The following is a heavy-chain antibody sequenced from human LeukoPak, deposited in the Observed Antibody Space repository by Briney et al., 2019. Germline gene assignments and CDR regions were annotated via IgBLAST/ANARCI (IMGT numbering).Heavy chain of an antibody. CDR1: GFTFSSYW. J-gene: IGHJ4*02. V-gene: IGHV3-7*01. CDR3: ARWTGGHYDY. D-gene: IGHD3/OR15-3a*01. CDR2: IKQDGREK. Sequence: GGSLRLSCAASGFTFSSYWMSWVRQAPGKGLEWVANIKQDGREKYYVDSVKGRFTISRDNGKNSMYLQMNSLRAEDTAVYYCARWTGGHYDYWGQGTLVTVSS.